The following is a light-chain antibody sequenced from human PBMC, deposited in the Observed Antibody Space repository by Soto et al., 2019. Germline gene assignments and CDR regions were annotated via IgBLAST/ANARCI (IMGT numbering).Light chain of an antibody. CDR3: QQYGSSGT. J-gene: IGKJ1*01. Sequence: EIVLTQSPGTLSLSPGERATLSCRVSQSVSSSYLAWYQQKPGQAPRLLIYGASSRATGIPDRFSGSGSGTDFTLTISRLEPEDFAVYYCQQYGSSGTFGQGTKVDI. V-gene: IGKV3-20*01. CDR2: GAS. CDR1: QSVSSSY.